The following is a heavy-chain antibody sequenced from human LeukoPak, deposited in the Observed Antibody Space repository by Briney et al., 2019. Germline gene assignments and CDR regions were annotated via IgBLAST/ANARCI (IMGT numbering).Heavy chain of an antibody. J-gene: IGHJ4*02. CDR2: IYYSGST. CDR1: GDSISSSNYY. Sequence: SETLSLTCTVSGDSISSSNYYWGWIRQPPGKGLEWIGSIYYSGSTYYNPSLKSRVTISVDTSKNQFSLRLSSVTAADTAVYYCARGTLNIPGEHGAFDYWGQGTLVTVSS. D-gene: IGHD1-14*01. CDR3: ARGTLNIPGEHGAFDY. V-gene: IGHV4-39*01.